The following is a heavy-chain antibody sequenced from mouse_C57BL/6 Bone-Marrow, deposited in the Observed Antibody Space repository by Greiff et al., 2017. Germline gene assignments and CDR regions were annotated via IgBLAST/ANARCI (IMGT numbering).Heavy chain of an antibody. Sequence: QVQLQQPGAELVKPGASVKMSCKASGYTFTSYWITWVKQRPGQGLEWIGDIYPGSGSTNYNEKFKSKATLTVDTSSSTAYMQLSSLTSEDSAVYYCARPYYGSREAWFAYWGQGTTLTVSS. D-gene: IGHD1-1*01. CDR3: ARPYYGSREAWFAY. J-gene: IGHJ2*01. CDR1: GYTFTSYW. V-gene: IGHV1-55*01. CDR2: IYPGSGST.